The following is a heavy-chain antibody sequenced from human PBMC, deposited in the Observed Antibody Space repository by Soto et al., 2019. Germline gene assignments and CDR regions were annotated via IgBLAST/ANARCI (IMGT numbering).Heavy chain of an antibody. CDR3: ARGYCSGGSCYLVDY. CDR1: GGSISSYY. Sequence: SETLSLTCTVSGGSISSYYWSWIRQPPGKGLEWIGYIYYSGSTNYNPSLKSRVTISVDTSKNQFSLKLSSVTAADTAVYYCARGYCSGGSCYLVDYWGQGTLVTVS. D-gene: IGHD2-15*01. J-gene: IGHJ4*02. CDR2: IYYSGST. V-gene: IGHV4-59*01.